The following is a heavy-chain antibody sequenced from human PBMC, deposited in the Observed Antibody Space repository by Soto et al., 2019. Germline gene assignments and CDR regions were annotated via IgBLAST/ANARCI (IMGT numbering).Heavy chain of an antibody. V-gene: IGHV6-1*01. Sequence: SPTLSLTCAISGDSVSSNSAAWNWIRQSPSRGLEWLGRAYYRSKWYNDYAVSVKSRITINPDTSKNQFSLQLNSVTPEDTAVYYCATAPIAAPGAFDIWGQGTMVTVSS. J-gene: IGHJ3*02. CDR3: ATAPIAAPGAFDI. CDR1: GDSVSSNSAA. D-gene: IGHD6-13*01. CDR2: AYYRSKWYN.